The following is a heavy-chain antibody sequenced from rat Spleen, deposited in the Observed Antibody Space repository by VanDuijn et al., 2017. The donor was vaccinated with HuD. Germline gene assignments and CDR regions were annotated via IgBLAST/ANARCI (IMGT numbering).Heavy chain of an antibody. CDR3: TRDPRDYDGTYTFDY. CDR1: GFSLTSYH. D-gene: IGHD1-12*02. V-gene: IGHV2S63*01. CDR2: MWSGRST. J-gene: IGHJ2*01. Sequence: VQLKESGPGLVQPSQTLSLTCTVPGFSLTSYHVHWVRQPPGEGLEWMGLMWSGRSTVYNSILKSRLSISRDTSKSQVFLKMNSLQTEDTAIYYCTRDPRDYDGTYTFDYWGQGVMVTVSS.